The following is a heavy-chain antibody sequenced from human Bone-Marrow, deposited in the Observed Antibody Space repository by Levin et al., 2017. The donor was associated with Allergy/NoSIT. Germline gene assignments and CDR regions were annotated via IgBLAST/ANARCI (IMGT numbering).Heavy chain of an antibody. V-gene: IGHV3-53*01. J-gene: IGHJ4*02. CDR3: VSNYYDSSGYWGFDL. CDR2: IYSGGVT. D-gene: IGHD3-22*01. Sequence: PGGSLRLSCAVSGFTVSSNYMSWVRQAPGKGLESVSLIYSGGVTYYADSVKGRFTISRDDSKNTLYLQLNSLRAEDTAVYYCVSNYYDSSGYWGFDLWGQGTLVTVSS. CDR1: GFTVSSNY.